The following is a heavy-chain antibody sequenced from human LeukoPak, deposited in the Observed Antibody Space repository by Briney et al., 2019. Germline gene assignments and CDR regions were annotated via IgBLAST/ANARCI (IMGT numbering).Heavy chain of an antibody. CDR1: GFTSSSYG. J-gene: IGHJ1*01. Sequence: PGGSLRLSCAASGFTSSSYGMHWVRQAPGKGLEWVAFIRYDGSNKYYADSVKGRFTISRDNSKNTLYLQMNSLRAEDTAVYYCAKDPKIYSSSWSFQHWGQGTLVTVSS. CDR2: IRYDGSNK. CDR3: AKDPKIYSSSWSFQH. V-gene: IGHV3-30*02. D-gene: IGHD6-13*01.